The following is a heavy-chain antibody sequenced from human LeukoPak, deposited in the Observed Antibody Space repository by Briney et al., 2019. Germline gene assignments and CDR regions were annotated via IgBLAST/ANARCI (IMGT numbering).Heavy chain of an antibody. V-gene: IGHV3-7*01. CDR1: GFTFSDSW. Sequence: GGSLKLSCAASGFTFSDSWMTWVRQTPGKGLEWVGNIKADGSQKYYVDSVKGRFTISRDNAKNSLYLQINGLRVEDTALYYCAGDIYGPWFDPWGQGILVTVSS. J-gene: IGHJ5*02. D-gene: IGHD2-2*02. CDR2: IKADGSQK. CDR3: AGDIYGPWFDP.